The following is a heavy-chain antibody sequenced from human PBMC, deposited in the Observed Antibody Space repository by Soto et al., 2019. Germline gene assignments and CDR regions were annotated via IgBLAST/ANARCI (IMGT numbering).Heavy chain of an antibody. CDR3: AKDLGRSWYEIDG. CDR2: ISGSGGST. Sequence: EVQLFESGGGLVQPGGSLRLSCAASGFTFSNYAVTWVRQAPGKGLEWVSTISGSGGSTYYADSVKGRVTISRDNSTNTLYLQLSSLRAEDRAVYHCAKDLGRSWYEIDGWGQGTLVTVSS. CDR1: GFTFSNYA. V-gene: IGHV3-23*01. D-gene: IGHD3-10*01. J-gene: IGHJ4*02.